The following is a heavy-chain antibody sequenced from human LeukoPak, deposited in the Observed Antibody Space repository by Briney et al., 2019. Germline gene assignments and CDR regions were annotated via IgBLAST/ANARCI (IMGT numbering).Heavy chain of an antibody. CDR1: GFTFSSYW. CDR3: AVPASSWYPDDAFDI. CDR2: INSDGSST. Sequence: PGESLRLSCAASGFTFSSYWMHWVRQAPGKGLVWVSRINSDGSSTSYADSVKGRFTISRDNAKNTLYLQMNSLRAEDTAVYFCAVPASSWYPDDAFDIWGQGTMVTVSS. J-gene: IGHJ3*02. D-gene: IGHD6-13*01. V-gene: IGHV3-74*01.